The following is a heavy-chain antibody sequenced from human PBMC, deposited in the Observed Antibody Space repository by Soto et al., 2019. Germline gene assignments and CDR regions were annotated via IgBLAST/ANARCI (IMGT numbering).Heavy chain of an antibody. CDR3: ESRVGHAVASGFFQY. Sequence: EVQLLESGGGLVQPGGSLRLSCAPSELTFSNYAMSWVRQAPGKGLEWVSGISASGASTYYGDSAKGRFTISRDPSKGTMYLQMNSLRAEDTAVYYGESRVGHAVASGFFQYWGQGTLVTVSS. CDR1: ELTFSNYA. V-gene: IGHV3-23*01. J-gene: IGHJ1*01. D-gene: IGHD6-19*01. CDR2: ISASGAST.